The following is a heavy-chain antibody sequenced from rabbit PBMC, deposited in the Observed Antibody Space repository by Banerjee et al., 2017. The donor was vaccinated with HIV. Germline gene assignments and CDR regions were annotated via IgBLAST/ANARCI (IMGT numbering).Heavy chain of an antibody. CDR2: IDTGSGGST. J-gene: IGHJ4*01. CDR1: GFSFSSVYW. CDR3: ARDLAGVIGWNFNL. Sequence: QEQLEESGGDLVKPGASLTLTCKASGFSFSSVYWICWVRQPPGKGLEWIACIDTGSGGSTYYATWAKGRFTISKTSSTTVTLQMTSLTAADTATYFCARDLAGVIGWNFNLWGPGTLVTVS. V-gene: IGHV1S45*01. D-gene: IGHD4-1*01.